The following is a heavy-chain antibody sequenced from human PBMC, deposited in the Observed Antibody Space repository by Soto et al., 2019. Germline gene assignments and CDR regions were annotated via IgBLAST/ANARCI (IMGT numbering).Heavy chain of an antibody. CDR2: IYPGDSDT. V-gene: IGHV5-51*01. CDR1: GYSFTSYW. J-gene: IGHJ6*02. D-gene: IGHD5-12*01. Sequence: HVGSVKISCNGSGYSFTSYWIGWVRQMPWKGLEWMGIIYPGDSDTRYSPSFQGQVTISADKSISTAYLQWSSLKASDTAMYYCARQEMATIGLYGMDVWGQGTTVTVSS. CDR3: ARQEMATIGLYGMDV.